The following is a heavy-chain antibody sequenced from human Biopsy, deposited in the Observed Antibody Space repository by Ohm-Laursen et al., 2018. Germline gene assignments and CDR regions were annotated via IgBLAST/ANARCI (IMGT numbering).Heavy chain of an antibody. V-gene: IGHV4-34*01. D-gene: IGHD3-22*01. CDR3: VRGVDYYDPYHYYALDV. Sequence: TLSLTCPVYGESFNGYYWSWIRQAPGKGLKWIGEINHSGRTNYNPSLKSRVTISVDTSKNQFSLKVRSVTAADTAVYYCVRGVDYYDPYHYYALDVWGQGTTVTASS. J-gene: IGHJ6*02. CDR1: GESFNGYY. CDR2: INHSGRT.